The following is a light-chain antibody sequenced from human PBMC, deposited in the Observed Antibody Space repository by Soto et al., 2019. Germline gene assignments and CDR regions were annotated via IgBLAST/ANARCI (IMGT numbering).Light chain of an antibody. V-gene: IGKV1-12*01. CDR2: SAS. Sequence: DIQMTQSPSYVSASEGDRVTITCRASQDIITWLAWFQQKPGKAPRLLIYSASTLQRGVPSRFSGSGSGTEFTLTINRLQPEDVATYFCQPSDSFPFTFGPGTKVDV. J-gene: IGKJ3*01. CDR3: QPSDSFPFT. CDR1: QDIITW.